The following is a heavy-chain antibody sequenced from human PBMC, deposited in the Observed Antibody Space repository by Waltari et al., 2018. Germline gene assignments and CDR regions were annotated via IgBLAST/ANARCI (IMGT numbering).Heavy chain of an antibody. D-gene: IGHD2-21*02. V-gene: IGHV4-38-2*01. CDR3: ARMGTMVVTQFDY. J-gene: IGHJ4*02. CDR1: GYSISSGYY. CDR2: LYHSGST. Sequence: QVQLQESGPGLVKPSETLSLTCAVSGYSISSGYYWGWIRQPPGKGLEWIGRLYHSGSTYYNPSLKSRVTISVDTSKNQFSLKLSSVTAADTAVYYCARMGTMVVTQFDYWGQGTLVTVSS.